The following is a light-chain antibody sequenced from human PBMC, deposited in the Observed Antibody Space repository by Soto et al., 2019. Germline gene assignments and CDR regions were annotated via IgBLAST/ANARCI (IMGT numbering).Light chain of an antibody. J-gene: IGLJ1*01. CDR3: CSYIGHYIYV. CDR2: EVT. Sequence: QSVLTQPASVSGSPGQSITISCTGTSSDVGAYNYVSWYQHHPGKVPKLLIYEVTNRPSGVSDRFSGSKSGNTASLTISGLQAEDEAVYYCCSYIGHYIYVFGTGTKVTVL. V-gene: IGLV2-14*01. CDR1: SSDVGAYNY.